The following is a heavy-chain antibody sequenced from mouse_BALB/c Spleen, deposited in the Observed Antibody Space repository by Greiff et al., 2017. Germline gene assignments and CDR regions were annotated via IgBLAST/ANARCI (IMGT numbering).Heavy chain of an antibody. CDR2: IYPYNGGT. Sequence: EVQLQQSGPELVKPGASVKISCKASGYTFTDYNMHWVKQSHGKSLEWIGYIYPYNGGTGYNQKFKSKATLTVDNSSSTAYMELRSLTSEDSAVYYCAREGLGRTLFAYWGQGTLVTVSA. J-gene: IGHJ3*01. CDR1: GYTFTDYN. D-gene: IGHD4-1*01. V-gene: IGHV1S29*02. CDR3: AREGLGRTLFAY.